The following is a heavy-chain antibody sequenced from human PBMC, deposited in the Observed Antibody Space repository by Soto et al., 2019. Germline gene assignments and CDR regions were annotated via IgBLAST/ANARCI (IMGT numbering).Heavy chain of an antibody. D-gene: IGHD5-12*01. CDR2: IYSGGSNK. Sequence: GGSLRLSCAASGFTVSSNYMSWVRQAPGKGLEWVSVIYSGGSNKYYADSVKGRFTISRDNSKNTLYLQMNSLRAEDTAVYYCAIFYSGYTRGRYYYYGMDVWGQGTTVTVSS. J-gene: IGHJ6*02. CDR1: GFTVSSNY. CDR3: AIFYSGYTRGRYYYYGMDV. V-gene: IGHV3-66*02.